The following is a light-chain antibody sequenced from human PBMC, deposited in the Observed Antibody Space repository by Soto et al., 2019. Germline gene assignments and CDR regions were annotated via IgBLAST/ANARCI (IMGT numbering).Light chain of an antibody. CDR2: RNN. Sequence: QSVLTQPPSASGTPGQRVTSSCSGSSSNIGSNYVYWYQQLPGTAPKRLIYRNNQRPSGVPDRCSGSKSGTSASLAISGLRSEDEADYYCAAWDDSLSGVVFGGGTKVTVL. V-gene: IGLV1-47*01. CDR1: SSNIGSNY. CDR3: AAWDDSLSGVV. J-gene: IGLJ2*01.